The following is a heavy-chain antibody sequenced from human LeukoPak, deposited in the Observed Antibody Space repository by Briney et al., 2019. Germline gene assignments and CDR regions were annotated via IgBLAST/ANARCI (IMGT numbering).Heavy chain of an antibody. Sequence: GGSLRLSCAASGFTFSSYWMSWVRQAPGKGLEWVANIKQDGSEKYYVDSVKGRLTISRDNTKSSLYLQMNSLRAEDTAVYFCAREGVLAAADYWGQGTLVTVSS. CDR3: AREGVLAAADY. V-gene: IGHV3-7*01. CDR2: IKQDGSEK. CDR1: GFTFSSYW. D-gene: IGHD2-2*01. J-gene: IGHJ4*02.